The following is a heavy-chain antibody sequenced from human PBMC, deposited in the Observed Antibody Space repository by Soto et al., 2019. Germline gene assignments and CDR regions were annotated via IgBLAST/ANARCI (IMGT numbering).Heavy chain of an antibody. CDR2: ISGGGGST. CDR1: GFTFSNYA. CDR3: AKQAASTRSACPGPGCGMDV. J-gene: IGHJ6*02. V-gene: IGHV3-23*01. Sequence: SLRLSCAASGFTFSNYAMSWVRQAPGKGLAWVSVISGGGGSTYYADPVRGRFTISRDNSKNTLFLQMNSLGAEDTAVYYCAKQAASTRSACPGPGCGMDVWGQGTTVTVSS. D-gene: IGHD6-13*01.